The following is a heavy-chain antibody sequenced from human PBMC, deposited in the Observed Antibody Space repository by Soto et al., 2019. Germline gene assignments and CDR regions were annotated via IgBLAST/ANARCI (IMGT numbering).Heavy chain of an antibody. D-gene: IGHD3-22*01. CDR2: IYYSGST. Sequence: TVSGGSLSSYYWSWIRQPPGKGLEWIGYIYYSGSTNYNPSLKSRVTISVDTSKNQSSLKLSSVTAADTAVYYCARGTYYYDSSGYYYYYYYGMDVWGQGTTVTVSS. V-gene: IGHV4-59*01. CDR1: GGSLSSYY. CDR3: ARGTYYYDSSGYYYYYYYGMDV. J-gene: IGHJ6*02.